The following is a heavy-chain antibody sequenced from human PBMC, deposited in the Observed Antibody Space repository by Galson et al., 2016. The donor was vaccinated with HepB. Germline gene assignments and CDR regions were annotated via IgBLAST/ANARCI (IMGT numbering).Heavy chain of an antibody. J-gene: IGHJ4*02. V-gene: IGHV3-48*02. CDR2: ITSDSRNI. Sequence: SLRLSCAGSGLTFSRKGMGWVRQAPGKGLEWISYITSDSRNIYYADSVKGRFTISRDNGKNSLYLQMNSLRDEDTAVYYCARGRCYTDRCDSGFRSCDYWGQGTLVTVSS. D-gene: IGHD3-3*01. CDR1: GLTFSRKG. CDR3: ARGRCYTDRCDSGFRSCDY.